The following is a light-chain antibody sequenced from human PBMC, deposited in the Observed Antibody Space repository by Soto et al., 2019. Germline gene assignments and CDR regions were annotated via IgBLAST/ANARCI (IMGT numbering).Light chain of an antibody. Sequence: EIVRTQSPATLSVSPGERATLSCRASQSVSSSYLAWYQQKPGQAPRILIFGAYNRATGIPDRFSGSGSGTDFTLTIRRMEPEDFAVYYCQQYGSSPRTGGKGTQVDI. CDR1: QSVSSSY. CDR3: QQYGSSPRT. V-gene: IGKV3-20*01. CDR2: GAY. J-gene: IGKJ1*01.